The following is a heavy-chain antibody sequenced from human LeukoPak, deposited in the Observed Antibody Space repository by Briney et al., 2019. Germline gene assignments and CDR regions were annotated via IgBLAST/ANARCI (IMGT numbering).Heavy chain of an antibody. Sequence: ASVKVSCKASGYTFTGYYMHWVRQAPGQGLEWMGWINPNSGGTNYAQKFQGRVTMTRDTSISTAYMELSSLRSEDTAVYYCARSGSYYVSYFDYWGQGTLVTVSS. V-gene: IGHV1-2*02. D-gene: IGHD1-26*01. CDR3: ARSGSYYVSYFDY. J-gene: IGHJ4*02. CDR1: GYTFTGYY. CDR2: INPNSGGT.